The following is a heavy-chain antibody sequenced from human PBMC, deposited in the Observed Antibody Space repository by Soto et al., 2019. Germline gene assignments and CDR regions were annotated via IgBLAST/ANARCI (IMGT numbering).Heavy chain of an antibody. CDR2: IIPIFGTA. Sequence: QVQLVQSGAEVKKPGSSVKVSCKASGGTFSSYAISWVRQAPGQGLERMGGIIPIFGTANYAQKFQGRVTITADESTSTAYMELSSLRSEDTAVYYCARDRENVLMVYASKAARDGMDVWGQETTVTVSS. CDR1: GGTFSSYA. CDR3: ARDRENVLMVYASKAARDGMDV. V-gene: IGHV1-69*01. J-gene: IGHJ6*02. D-gene: IGHD2-8*01.